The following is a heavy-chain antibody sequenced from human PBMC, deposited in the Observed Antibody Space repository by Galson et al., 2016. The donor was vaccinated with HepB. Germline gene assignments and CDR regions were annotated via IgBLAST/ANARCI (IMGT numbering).Heavy chain of an antibody. Sequence: PALVKPTQTLTLTCTFSGFSLSSTGVAVGWIRQPPGQPLEWLALIYWDYDKLYSPSLKNRLTVSKGTSENQVVLTMTNMDPVDTGTYYCAHRRQSQSHCTGGACYPYFFDYWGQGALVTVSS. J-gene: IGHJ4*02. CDR2: IYWDYDK. D-gene: IGHD2-8*02. V-gene: IGHV2-5*02. CDR1: GFSLSSTGVA. CDR3: AHRRQSQSHCTGGACYPYFFDY.